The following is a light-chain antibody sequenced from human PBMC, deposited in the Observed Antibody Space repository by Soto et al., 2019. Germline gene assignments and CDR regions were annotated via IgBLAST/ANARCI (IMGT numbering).Light chain of an antibody. Sequence: EIVLTQSPATLSLSPGERATLYCRASQSVRSYLAWYQQKPGQAPRLLIYDASNRATGIPAKFSGSGSGTKLTLTISSLEPEDFAVYYCQQRSNWPSLTFGGGTKVDIK. CDR3: QQRSNWPSLT. CDR2: DAS. J-gene: IGKJ4*01. V-gene: IGKV3-11*01. CDR1: QSVRSY.